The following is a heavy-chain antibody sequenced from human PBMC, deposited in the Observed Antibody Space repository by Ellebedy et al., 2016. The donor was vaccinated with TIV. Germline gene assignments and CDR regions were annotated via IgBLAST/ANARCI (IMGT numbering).Heavy chain of an antibody. J-gene: IGHJ6*02. CDR2: TRNKANSYST. V-gene: IGHV3-72*01. D-gene: IGHD3-10*01. Sequence: GGSLRLXXAASGFTFSDHYMDWVRQAPGKGLEWVGRTRNKANSYSTEYAASVKGRFTISRDDSKNLLYLQMSSLKTEDTAVYYCARANYGGSRRNYGMDVWGQGTTATVSS. CDR1: GFTFSDHY. CDR3: ARANYGGSRRNYGMDV.